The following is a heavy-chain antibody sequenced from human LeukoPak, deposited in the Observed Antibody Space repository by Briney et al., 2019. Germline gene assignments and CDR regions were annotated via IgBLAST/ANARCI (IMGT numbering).Heavy chain of an antibody. Sequence: GGSLRLSCAASGFTFSSYAMHWVRQAPGKGLEWVAVISYDGSNKYYADSVKGRFTISRDNSKNTLYLQMNSLRAEDTAEYYCAHLPHYYDSSGYYYSSDWGQGTLVTVSS. V-gene: IGHV3-30*04. CDR3: AHLPHYYDSSGYYYSSD. CDR1: GFTFSSYA. D-gene: IGHD3-22*01. J-gene: IGHJ4*02. CDR2: ISYDGSNK.